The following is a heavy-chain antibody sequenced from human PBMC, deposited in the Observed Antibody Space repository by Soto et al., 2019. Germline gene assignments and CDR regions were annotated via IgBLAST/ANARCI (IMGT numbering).Heavy chain of an antibody. V-gene: IGHV4-59*01. CDR3: ASSFRSVSRMDV. J-gene: IGHJ6*02. Sequence: SETLSLTCTVSGGSISSYYWSWIRQPPGKGLEWIGYIYYSGSTNYNPSLKSRVTISVDTSKNQFSLKLSSVTAADTAVYYCASSFRSVSRMDVWGQGTTVTVSS. CDR1: GGSISSYY. CDR2: IYYSGST. D-gene: IGHD2-15*01.